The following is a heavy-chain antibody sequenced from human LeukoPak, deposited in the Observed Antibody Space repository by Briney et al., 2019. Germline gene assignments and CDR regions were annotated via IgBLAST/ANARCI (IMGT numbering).Heavy chain of an antibody. J-gene: IGHJ5*02. V-gene: IGHV3-49*04. CDR3: TRENCSGGSCSNWFDP. Sequence: HTGGSLRLSCTASGFTFGDYAMSWVRQAPGKGLGWVGFIRSKAYGGTTEYAASVKGRFTISRDDSKSIAYLQMNSLKTEDTAVYYCTRENCSGGSCSNWFDPWGQGTLVTVSS. CDR1: GFTFGDYA. D-gene: IGHD2-15*01. CDR2: IRSKAYGGTT.